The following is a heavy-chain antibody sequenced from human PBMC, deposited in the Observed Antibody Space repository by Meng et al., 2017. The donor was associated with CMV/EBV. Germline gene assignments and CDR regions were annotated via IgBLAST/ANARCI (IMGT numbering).Heavy chain of an antibody. CDR2: ISYDGSNK. Sequence: GESLKISCAASGFTFSSYAMHWVRQAPGKGLEWVAVISYDGSNKYYADPVKGRFTISRDNSKNTLYLQMNSLRAEDTAVYYCARVAIFGVALDYWGQGTLVTVSS. CDR3: ARVAIFGVALDY. V-gene: IGHV3-30-3*01. J-gene: IGHJ4*02. CDR1: GFTFSSYA. D-gene: IGHD3-3*01.